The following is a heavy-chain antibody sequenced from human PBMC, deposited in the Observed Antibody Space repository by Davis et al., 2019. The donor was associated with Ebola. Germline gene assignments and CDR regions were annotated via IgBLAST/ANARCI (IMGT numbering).Heavy chain of an antibody. CDR1: GYTFTSYG. V-gene: IGHV1-18*01. J-gene: IGHJ6*02. D-gene: IGHD2-15*01. CDR2: ISAYNGNT. Sequence: ASVKVSCKASGYTFTSYGISWVRQAPGQGLEWMGWISAYNGNTNYAQKLQGRVTMTTDTSTSTAYMELSRLRSDDTAVYYCALARAKYCSGGSCYYYYYGMDVWGQGTTVTVSS. CDR3: ALARAKYCSGGSCYYYYYGMDV.